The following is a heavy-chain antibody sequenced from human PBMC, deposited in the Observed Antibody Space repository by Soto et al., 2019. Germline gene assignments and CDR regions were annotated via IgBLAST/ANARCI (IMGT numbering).Heavy chain of an antibody. V-gene: IGHV3-23*01. CDR1: GFTFSGNA. J-gene: IGHJ5*02. CDR3: AKDPLTRGWFDP. Sequence: EVQLLESGGGLVQPGESLRLSCVASGFTFSGNAMTWVRQAPGKGLHWVSGISAGGTTYYADSAKGRFTISRDNSKNTLYLQMNSLRAYDTAVYYCAKDPLTRGWFDPWGQGTLVTVSS. CDR2: ISAGGTT.